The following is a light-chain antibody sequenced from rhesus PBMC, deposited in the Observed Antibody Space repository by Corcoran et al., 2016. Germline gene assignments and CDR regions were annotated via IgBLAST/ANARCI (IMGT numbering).Light chain of an antibody. CDR3: YSYAGSNTYI. V-gene: IGLV2-32*02. Sequence: QAALTQPRSVSGSPGQSVTISCTGTSSDIGGYKYVSWYQQYPGTAPKLMIYEVRKRPSGVSDRFSGSKSGNTAALTISGLQAEDEADYYCYSYAGSNTYIFGSGTRLSVL. J-gene: IGLJ1*01. CDR1: SSDIGGYKY. CDR2: EVR.